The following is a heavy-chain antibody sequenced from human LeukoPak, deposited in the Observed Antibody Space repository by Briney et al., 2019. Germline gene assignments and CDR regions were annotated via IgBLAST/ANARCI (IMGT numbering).Heavy chain of an antibody. D-gene: IGHD3-3*01. J-gene: IGHJ6*03. CDR3: ARANRGYDLWSGPMYYYMDV. V-gene: IGHV1-8*01. CDR2: MNPNSGNT. CDR1: GYTFTSYD. Sequence: ASVKVSCKASGYTFTSYDINWVRQATGQGLEWMGWMNPNSGNTGYAQKFQGRVTMTRNTSISTAYMELSSLRSEDTAVYYCARANRGYDLWSGPMYYYMDVWGKGTTVTVSS.